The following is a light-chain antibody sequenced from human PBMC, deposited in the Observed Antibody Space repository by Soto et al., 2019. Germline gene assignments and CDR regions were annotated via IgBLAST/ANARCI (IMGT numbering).Light chain of an antibody. J-gene: IGKJ4*01. V-gene: IGKV3-20*01. CDR3: QQYGSSPLT. CDR1: QSVSSNY. CDR2: GVS. Sequence: EIVLTQSPGTLSLSAGERATLSCRASQSVSSNYFAWFQQRPGQAPRLLIYGVSTRATGTPDRFSASGSATEFTLNINRLEPEDFAVYYCQQYGSSPLTFGGGTKVDIK.